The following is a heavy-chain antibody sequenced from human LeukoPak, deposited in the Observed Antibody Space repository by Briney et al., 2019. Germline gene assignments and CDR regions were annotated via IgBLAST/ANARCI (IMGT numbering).Heavy chain of an antibody. CDR2: IYPGDSDT. CDR3: ARPQGRVDY. J-gene: IGHJ4*02. CDR1: GYSFTSYW. Sequence: GESLKISCKGSGYSFTSYWVGWVRQMPVKGLEWMGIIYPGDSDTKYSPSFEGQVTISADKSISTAYLQWGSLKASDTAMYYCARPQGRVDYWGQGTLVTVSS. V-gene: IGHV5-51*01. D-gene: IGHD5-24*01.